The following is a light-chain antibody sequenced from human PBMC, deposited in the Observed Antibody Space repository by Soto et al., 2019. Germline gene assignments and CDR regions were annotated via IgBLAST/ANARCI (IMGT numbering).Light chain of an antibody. V-gene: IGKV3-20*01. Sequence: EIEMTQSPATLSVSPGERATLSWRSSQSVSSSYLAWYQQKPGQAPRLLIYGVSSRATGIPDRFSGSGSGTDFTLTISRLEPEDFVVYYCQQYGSSPQTFGQGTKVDI. CDR3: QQYGSSPQT. CDR2: GVS. CDR1: QSVSSSY. J-gene: IGKJ1*01.